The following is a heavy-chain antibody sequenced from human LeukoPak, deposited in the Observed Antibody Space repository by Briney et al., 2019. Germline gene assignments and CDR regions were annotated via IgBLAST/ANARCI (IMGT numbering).Heavy chain of an antibody. D-gene: IGHD3-9*01. CDR1: GFTFSSYG. V-gene: IGHV3-23*01. CDR3: AKPQVIHYDILTGYYPFDY. CDR2: ISGSGGST. J-gene: IGHJ4*02. Sequence: GGTLRLSCAASGFTFSSYGMSWVRQAPGKGLEWVSAISGSGGSTYYADSVKGRFTISRDNSKNTLYLQMNSLRAEDTAVYYCAKPQVIHYDILTGYYPFDYWGQGTLVTVSS.